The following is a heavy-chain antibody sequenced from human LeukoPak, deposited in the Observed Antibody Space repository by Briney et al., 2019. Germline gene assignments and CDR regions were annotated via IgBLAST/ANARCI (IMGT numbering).Heavy chain of an antibody. CDR3: AKDRGTILGVLRGVEGFDY. J-gene: IGHJ4*02. D-gene: IGHD3-3*01. Sequence: GGSLRLSCVASGFTFSSCAMRWVRQAPGKGLEWVSNIIGSGERTYYADSAKGRFTISRDNSRNTLYLQMDSLRDDDTAVYYCAKDRGTILGVLRGVEGFDYWGQGALVTVSS. CDR1: GFTFSSCA. V-gene: IGHV3-23*01. CDR2: IIGSGERT.